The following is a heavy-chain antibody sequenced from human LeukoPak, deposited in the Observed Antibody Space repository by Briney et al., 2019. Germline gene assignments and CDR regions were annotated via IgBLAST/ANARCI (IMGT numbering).Heavy chain of an antibody. CDR1: GYTFTGYY. Sequence: ASVKVSCKASGYTFTGYYMHWVRQAPGQGLEWMGWINPNSGGTNYAQKFQGRVTMTRDTSISTAYMELSRLRPDDTAVYYCARPISGYYLFDYWGQGTLVTVSS. CDR3: ARPISGYYLFDY. J-gene: IGHJ4*02. V-gene: IGHV1-2*02. CDR2: INPNSGGT. D-gene: IGHD3-22*01.